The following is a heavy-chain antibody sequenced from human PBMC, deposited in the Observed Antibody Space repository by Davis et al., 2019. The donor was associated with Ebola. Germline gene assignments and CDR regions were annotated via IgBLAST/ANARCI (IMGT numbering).Heavy chain of an antibody. D-gene: IGHD2-21*01. J-gene: IGHJ4*02. CDR1: AGSITSSSYY. V-gene: IGHV4-39*01. CDR3: ARLVEHIVEEYDYFDY. Sequence: MPSETLSLTCPVSAGSITSSSYYWGWLRQPPGKGLEWIGRVYYSGSTYYNPSLKSRVTISVDTSKHQSPLKLTSVTAADTAVYYCARLVEHIVEEYDYFDYWGQGTLVTVSS. CDR2: VYYSGST.